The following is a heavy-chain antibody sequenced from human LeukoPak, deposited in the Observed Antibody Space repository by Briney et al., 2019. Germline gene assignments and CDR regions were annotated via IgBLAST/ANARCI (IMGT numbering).Heavy chain of an antibody. Sequence: ASVKVSCKASGYTFTGYYMHWVRQAPGQGLEWMGWINPNSGGTNYAQRFQGRVTMTRDTSISTAYMELSRLRSDDTAVYYCAGEGGYYDSSGYYFDYWGQGTLVTVSS. CDR3: AGEGGYYDSSGYYFDY. CDR2: INPNSGGT. D-gene: IGHD3-22*01. CDR1: GYTFTGYY. J-gene: IGHJ4*02. V-gene: IGHV1-2*02.